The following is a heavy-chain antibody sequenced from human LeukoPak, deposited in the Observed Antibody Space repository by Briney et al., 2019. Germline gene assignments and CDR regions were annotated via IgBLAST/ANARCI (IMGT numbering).Heavy chain of an antibody. CDR2: INADNGNT. CDR1: GYTFTTFG. CDR3: ARRDSGLDAFDI. Sequence: ASVKVSFKASGYTFTTFGITWVRQAPGQGLEWMGWINADNGNTNYAQNLQGRVTMTTDTSTSTAYMELRSLRSDDTAVYYCARRDSGLDAFDIWGQGTMVIVSS. D-gene: IGHD3-10*01. V-gene: IGHV1-18*01. J-gene: IGHJ3*02.